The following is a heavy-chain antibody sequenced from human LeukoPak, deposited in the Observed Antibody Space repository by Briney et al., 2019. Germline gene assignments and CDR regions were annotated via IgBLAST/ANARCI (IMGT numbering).Heavy chain of an antibody. CDR2: TSGSGGST. Sequence: PGGSLRLSCAASGFTFSSHAMSWVRQAPGKGLEWVSGTSGSGGSTYYADSVKGRFTISRDNSKNTLYVQMNSLRAEDTAVYYCTTDYPSGYSSGWYVYWGQGTLVTVSS. J-gene: IGHJ4*02. V-gene: IGHV3-23*01. CDR1: GFTFSSHA. D-gene: IGHD6-19*01. CDR3: TTDYPSGYSSGWYVY.